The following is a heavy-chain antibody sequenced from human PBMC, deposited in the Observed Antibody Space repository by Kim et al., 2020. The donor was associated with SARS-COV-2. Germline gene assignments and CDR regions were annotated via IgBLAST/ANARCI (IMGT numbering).Heavy chain of an antibody. D-gene: IGHD3-9*01. V-gene: IGHV1-46*01. J-gene: IGHJ5*02. CDR1: GYTFTSYY. CDR2: INPSGGST. Sequence: ASVKVSCKASGYTFTSYYMHWVRQAPGQGLEWMGIINPSGGSTSYAQKFQGRVTMTRDTSTSTVYMELSSLRSEDTAVYYCARSSGVYYDILTGYNDRGNWFDPWGQGTLVTVSS. CDR3: ARSSGVYYDILTGYNDRGNWFDP.